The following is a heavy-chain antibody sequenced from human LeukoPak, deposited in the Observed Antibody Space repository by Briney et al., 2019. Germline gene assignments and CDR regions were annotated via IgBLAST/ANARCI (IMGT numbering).Heavy chain of an antibody. CDR3: RYSSSWYPGFYYFDY. J-gene: IGHJ4*02. Sequence: SSETLSLTCAVYGGSFSGYYWSWIRQPPGKGLEWIGEINHSGSTNYNPSLKSRVTISVDTSKNQSSLKLSSVTAADTAVYYCRYSSSWYPGFYYFDYWGQGTLVTVSS. D-gene: IGHD6-13*01. CDR1: GGSFSGYY. V-gene: IGHV4-34*01. CDR2: INHSGST.